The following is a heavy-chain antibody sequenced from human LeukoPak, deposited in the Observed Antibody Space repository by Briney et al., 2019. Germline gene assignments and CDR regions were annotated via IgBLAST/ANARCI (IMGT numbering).Heavy chain of an antibody. D-gene: IGHD6-6*01. V-gene: IGHV4-59*01. CDR2: IYYSGST. Sequence: PSETLSLTCTVSGGXISSYYCSWIRQPPGKGLEWTGYIYYSGSTNYNPSLKSRVTISVDTSKNQFSLKLSSVTAADTAVYYCARESRWQLVDYWGQGTLVTVSS. CDR1: GGXISSYY. CDR3: ARESRWQLVDY. J-gene: IGHJ4*02.